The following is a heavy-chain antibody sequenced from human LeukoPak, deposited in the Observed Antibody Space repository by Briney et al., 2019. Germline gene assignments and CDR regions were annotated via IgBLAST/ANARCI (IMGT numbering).Heavy chain of an antibody. D-gene: IGHD2-15*01. Sequence: PSGTLSLTCAVSGGSISSSNWWSWVRQPPGKGLEWIGEIYHSGSTNYNPSLKSRVTISVDKSKNQFSLKLSSVTAADTAVYYCARVYPDCSGGSCYFWFDPWGQGTLVTVSS. CDR1: GGSISSSNW. CDR2: IYHSGST. CDR3: ARVYPDCSGGSCYFWFDP. J-gene: IGHJ5*02. V-gene: IGHV4-4*02.